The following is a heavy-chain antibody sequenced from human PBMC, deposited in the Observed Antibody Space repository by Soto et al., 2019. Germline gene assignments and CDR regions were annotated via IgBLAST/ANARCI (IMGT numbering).Heavy chain of an antibody. CDR2: IYPGDSDT. J-gene: IGHJ4*02. V-gene: IGHV5-51*01. CDR3: ARRVNGDYALFDY. Sequence: GEALKISWKGSGYSFTSYWIGWGRQMPGKGLEGMGIIYPGDSDTRYSPSFQGQVTISADKSLSTAYLQWGSLKASDTAMYHCARRVNGDYALFDYWGQGTLVTVSS. CDR1: GYSFTSYW. D-gene: IGHD4-17*01.